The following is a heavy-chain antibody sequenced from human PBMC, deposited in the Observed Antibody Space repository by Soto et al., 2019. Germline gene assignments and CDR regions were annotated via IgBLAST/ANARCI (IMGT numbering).Heavy chain of an antibody. CDR1: GCSISSGYY. CDR2: IYHSGST. Sequence: SETLSLTCAVSGCSISSGYYPGRILPPPGEGLEWILSIYHSGSTYYNPALKSRVTIAVDTYKNQXSMKLSSVTAADTDVYYCATTVRAGCDCDFWGQRALVIVS. V-gene: IGHV4-38-2*01. D-gene: IGHD4-17*01. J-gene: IGHJ4*02. CDR3: ATTVRAGCDCDF.